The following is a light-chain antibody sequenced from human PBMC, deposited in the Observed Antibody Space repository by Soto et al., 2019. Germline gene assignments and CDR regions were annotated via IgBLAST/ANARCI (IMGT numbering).Light chain of an antibody. J-gene: IGLJ2*01. Sequence: QSALTQPASVSGSPGQSITISCTGTSSDVGGYNYVAWYQQHPGKASKLKIYDVSNRPSGVSNRFSASKSGNTASLTISGLQAEDEADYYCSSYTSSKTLLFGGGTKLTVL. CDR1: SSDVGGYNY. CDR2: DVS. V-gene: IGLV2-14*03. CDR3: SSYTSSKTLL.